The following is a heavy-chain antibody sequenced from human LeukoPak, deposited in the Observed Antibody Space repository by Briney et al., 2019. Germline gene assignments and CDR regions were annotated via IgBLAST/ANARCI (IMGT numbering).Heavy chain of an antibody. D-gene: IGHD1-1*01. J-gene: IGHJ5*02. CDR2: IYYSGST. Sequence: SETLSLTCTVSGGSISGYSWSWIRQPPGKGLECIGYIYYSGSTNYNPSLKSRVTMSVDTSKNQFSLSLSSVTAADTAVYYCARAKLRNWFDHWGQGTLVTVSS. CDR1: GGSISGYS. V-gene: IGHV4-59*01. CDR3: ARAKLRNWFDH.